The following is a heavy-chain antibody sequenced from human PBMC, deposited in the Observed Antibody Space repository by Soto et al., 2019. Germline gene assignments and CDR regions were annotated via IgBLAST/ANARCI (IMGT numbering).Heavy chain of an antibody. D-gene: IGHD1-1*01. Sequence: QVRLQEWGPGLVKPSQTLSLKCSVSGGSITTGGRYWSWIRQLPGKGLEWIGDIYYSGNTYYNASLKSRVTISVEAANNQFSLKLSSVTAADTAVYDCAQALVFTGGDGFDIWGQGRLVTVSS. CDR2: IYYSGNT. CDR3: AQALVFTGGDGFDI. V-gene: IGHV4-31*02. J-gene: IGHJ3*02. CDR1: GGSITTGGRY.